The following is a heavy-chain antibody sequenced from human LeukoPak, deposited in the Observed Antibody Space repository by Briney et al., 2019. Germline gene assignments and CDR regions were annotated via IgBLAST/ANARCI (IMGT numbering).Heavy chain of an antibody. D-gene: IGHD3-22*01. CDR3: ARRDNSSGYHKIFDY. CDR1: GGSISSGPYY. J-gene: IGHJ4*02. V-gene: IGHV4-39*01. CDR2: IYYGENT. Sequence: SETLSLTCTVSGGSISSGPYYWGWIRQPPGKGLEWIGNIYYGENTYYNPSLKSRVTISIDTSKNQFYLKLSSLTAADTAVYYCARRDNSSGYHKIFDYWGPGTLVTVSS.